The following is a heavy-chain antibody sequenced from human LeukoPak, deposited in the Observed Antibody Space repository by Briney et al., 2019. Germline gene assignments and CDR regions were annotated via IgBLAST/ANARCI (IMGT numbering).Heavy chain of an antibody. CDR1: GGSISGYY. J-gene: IGHJ5*02. CDR2: IFYSGST. D-gene: IGHD3-10*01. V-gene: IGHV4-59*01. CDR3: AKGSGSSPFDP. Sequence: SETLSLTCTVSGGSISGYYWSWIRQPPGKGLEWIGYIFYSGSTNYNPSLKSRVTISVDTSKNQFSLKLSSVTAADTAVYYCAKGSGSSPFDPWGQGTLVTVSS.